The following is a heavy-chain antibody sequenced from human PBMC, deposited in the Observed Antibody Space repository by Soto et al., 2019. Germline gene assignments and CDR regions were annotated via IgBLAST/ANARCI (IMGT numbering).Heavy chain of an antibody. J-gene: IGHJ3*02. Sequence: QVQLVQSGAEVKKPGASVKVSCKASGYTFTSYAMHWVRQAPGQRLEWMGWINAGNGNTKYSQKFQGRVTITRDTSASTAYMELSSLRSEDTAVYYCARDLEVLRFLEWPGAFDIWGQGTMVTVSS. CDR3: ARDLEVLRFLEWPGAFDI. D-gene: IGHD3-3*01. V-gene: IGHV1-3*01. CDR2: INAGNGNT. CDR1: GYTFTSYA.